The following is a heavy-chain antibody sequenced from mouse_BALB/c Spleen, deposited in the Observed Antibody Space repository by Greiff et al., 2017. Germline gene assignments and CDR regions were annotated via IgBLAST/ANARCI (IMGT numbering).Heavy chain of an antibody. CDR1: GFTFSDYG. J-gene: IGHJ4*01. CDR2: ISNLAYSI. V-gene: IGHV5-15*02. Sequence: DVMLVESGGGLVQPGGSRKLSCAASGFTFSDYGMAWVRQAPGKGPEWVAFISNLAYSIYYADTVTGRFTISRENAKNTLYLEMSSLRSEDTAMYYCARVHTAMDYWGQGTSVTVSS. CDR3: ARVHTAMDY.